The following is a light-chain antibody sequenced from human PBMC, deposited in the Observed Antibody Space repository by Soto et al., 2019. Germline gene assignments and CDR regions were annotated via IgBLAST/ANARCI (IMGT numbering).Light chain of an antibody. CDR3: QPYDNNNYVV. J-gene: IGLJ2*01. V-gene: IGLV6-57*04. CDR1: SGSIASNN. CDR2: EGN. Sequence: NFMLTQPHSVSESPGKTITISCTRTSGSIASNNVQWYQQRPGSAPTTVIFEGNQRPSEVPDRFSGNSDSSSNSASLAISVLKTEDEADYYCQPYDNNNYVVFGGGTKLTVL.